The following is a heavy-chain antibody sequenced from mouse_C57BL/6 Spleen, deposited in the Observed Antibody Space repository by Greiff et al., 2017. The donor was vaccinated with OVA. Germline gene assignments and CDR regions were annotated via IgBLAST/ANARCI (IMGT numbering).Heavy chain of an antibody. Sequence: QVQLQQPGTELVKPGASVKLSCKASGYTFTSYWMHWVKQRPGQGLEWIGNINPSNGGTNYNAKFKSKATLTVDTSSSTAYMQLSSLTSEDSAVYYCATSYYGNPYYFDYWGQGTTLTVSS. CDR2: INPSNGGT. D-gene: IGHD2-10*01. J-gene: IGHJ2*01. CDR3: ATSYYGNPYYFDY. CDR1: GYTFTSYW. V-gene: IGHV1-53*01.